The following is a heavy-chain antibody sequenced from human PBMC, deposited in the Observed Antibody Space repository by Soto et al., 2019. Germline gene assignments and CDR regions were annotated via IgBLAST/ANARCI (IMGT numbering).Heavy chain of an antibody. CDR3: AHRRGRTAGRDDAYDV. V-gene: IGHV2-5*02. CDR2: IYWDDDK. Sequence: QITLKESGPTLVKPTQTLTLTCIFSGFSLSTNGVGVGWIRQPPGKSLEWLALIYWDDDKRYSPSLKSRLTLTKDTSNNQVVLTMTNMDPVDTATYYCAHRRGRTAGRDDAYDVWGQGTLVVVSS. J-gene: IGHJ3*01. D-gene: IGHD3-16*01. CDR1: GFSLSTNGVG.